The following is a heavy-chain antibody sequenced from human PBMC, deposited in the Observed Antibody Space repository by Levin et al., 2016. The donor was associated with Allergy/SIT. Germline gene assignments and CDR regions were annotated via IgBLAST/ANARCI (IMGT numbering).Heavy chain of an antibody. CDR2: IYYSGST. D-gene: IGHD6-13*01. Sequence: WIRQPPGKGLEWIGYIYYSGSTNYNPSLKSRVTISVDTSKNQFSLKLSSVTAADTAVYYCARVGYSSSWGGRGPLSLDYWGQGTLVTVSS. CDR3: ARVGYSSSWGGRGPLSLDY. J-gene: IGHJ4*02. V-gene: IGHV4-59*01.